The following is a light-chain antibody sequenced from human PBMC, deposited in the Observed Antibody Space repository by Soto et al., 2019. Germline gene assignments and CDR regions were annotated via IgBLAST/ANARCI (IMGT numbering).Light chain of an antibody. CDR2: DAS. CDR3: QQYGSSPIT. J-gene: IGKJ1*01. Sequence: EIVLTQSPATLSLSPGERATLSCRASQSVSSYLAWYQQKPGQAPRLLIYDASSRATGVPNRFSGSESGTDFTLTINRLEPEDFALYHCQQYGSSPITFGQGTKVDIK. V-gene: IGKV3-20*01. CDR1: QSVSSY.